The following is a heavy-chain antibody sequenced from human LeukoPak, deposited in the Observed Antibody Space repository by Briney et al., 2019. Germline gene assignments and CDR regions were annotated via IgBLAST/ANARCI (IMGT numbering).Heavy chain of an antibody. Sequence: ASVKVSCKASGYTFTGYYMHWVRQAPGQGLEWMGWINPNSGGTNYAQKFQGRVTMTRDTSISTAYMELSRLRSDDTAVYYCARSKYGYYYYYMDVWGKGTTVTVSS. CDR1: GYTFTGYY. D-gene: IGHD4-17*01. CDR2: INPNSGGT. J-gene: IGHJ6*03. CDR3: ARSKYGYYYYYMDV. V-gene: IGHV1-2*02.